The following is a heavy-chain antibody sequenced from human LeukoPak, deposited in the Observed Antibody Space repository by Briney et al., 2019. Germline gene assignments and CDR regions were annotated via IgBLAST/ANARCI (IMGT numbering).Heavy chain of an antibody. V-gene: IGHV4-59*08. D-gene: IGHD3-3*01. CDR2: IYYSGST. CDR1: GGSISSYY. CDR3: ASTNDFWSGYYYYGMDV. J-gene: IGHJ6*02. Sequence: PSETLSLTCTVSGGSISSYYGSWIRQPPGKGLEWIGYIYYSGSTNYNPSLKSRVTISVDTSKNQFSLKLSSVTAADTAVYYCASTNDFWSGYYYYGMDVWGQGTTVTVSS.